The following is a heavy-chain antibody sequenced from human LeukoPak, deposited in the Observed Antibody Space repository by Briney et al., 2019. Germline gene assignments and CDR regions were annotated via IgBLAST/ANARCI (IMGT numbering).Heavy chain of an antibody. J-gene: IGHJ5*02. CDR1: GFTDSSNY. D-gene: IGHD4-17*01. CDR3: ARDYGDDEGWFDP. CDR2: IYSGGST. V-gene: IGHV3-66*02. Sequence: PGGSLRLSYAASGFTDSSNYMSWVRQARGKGLEGGTVIYSGGSTYYADSVKGRFTISRDNSKNTLYLQMNSLRAEDTAVYYCARDYGDDEGWFDPWDQGTLVTVSS.